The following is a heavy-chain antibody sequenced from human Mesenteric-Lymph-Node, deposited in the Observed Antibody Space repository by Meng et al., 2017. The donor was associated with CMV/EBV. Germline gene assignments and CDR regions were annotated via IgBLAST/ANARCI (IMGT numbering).Heavy chain of an antibody. J-gene: IGHJ4*02. V-gene: IGHV3-33*06. CDR3: AKKGGDGALHYFDY. D-gene: IGHD3-16*01. CDR2: IWYDGSNK. Sequence: GESLKISCAASGFKFKTPDTDWVCQAPGKGLEWVAVIWYDGSNKYYADSVKGRFTISRDNSKNTLYLQMNSLRAEDTAVYYCAKKGGDGALHYFDYWGQGTLVTVSS. CDR1: GFKFKTPD.